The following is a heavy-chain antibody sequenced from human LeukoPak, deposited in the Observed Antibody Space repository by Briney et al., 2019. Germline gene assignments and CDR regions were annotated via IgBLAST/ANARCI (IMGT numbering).Heavy chain of an antibody. J-gene: IGHJ6*02. D-gene: IGHD2-21*01. Sequence: GGSLRLSCAASGFTFSSYAMSWVRQAPGKGLEWVSAISGSGGSTYYANSVKGRFTISRDNSKNTLYLQMNSLRAEGTAVYYCAKAGGVWSAFDGMDVWGQGTTVTVSS. V-gene: IGHV3-23*01. CDR3: AKAGGVWSAFDGMDV. CDR2: ISGSGGST. CDR1: GFTFSSYA.